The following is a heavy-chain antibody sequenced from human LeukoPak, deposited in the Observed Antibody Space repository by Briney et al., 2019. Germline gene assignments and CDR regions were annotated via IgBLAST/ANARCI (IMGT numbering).Heavy chain of an antibody. CDR3: ARDRVNGNDGVDY. V-gene: IGHV3-48*01. Sequence: GGSLRLSCAPSGFTFSDYNMNWVRQAPGKGLEWVSYISSGSVTIYYADSVKGRFTISRDNAKNSLYLQMNSLRAEDTAVYYRARDRVNGNDGVDYWGQGTLVTVSS. CDR2: ISSGSVTI. J-gene: IGHJ4*02. D-gene: IGHD1-20*01. CDR1: GFTFSDYN.